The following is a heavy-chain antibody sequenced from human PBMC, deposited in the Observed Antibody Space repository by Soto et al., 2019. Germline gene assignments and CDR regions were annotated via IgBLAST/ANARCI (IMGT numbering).Heavy chain of an antibody. D-gene: IGHD6-19*01. V-gene: IGHV3-30*18. Sequence: QVQLVESGGGVVQPGRSLRLSCAASGFTFSSYGMHWVRQAPGKGLEWVAGISYDGSNKYYADSVKGRFTISRDNSKNTLHLQMTSLRPEDTAVYFCAKVQVYSSGWKHYHYYGMDVWGQGTTVTVSS. CDR3: AKVQVYSSGWKHYHYYGMDV. CDR1: GFTFSSYG. J-gene: IGHJ6*02. CDR2: ISYDGSNK.